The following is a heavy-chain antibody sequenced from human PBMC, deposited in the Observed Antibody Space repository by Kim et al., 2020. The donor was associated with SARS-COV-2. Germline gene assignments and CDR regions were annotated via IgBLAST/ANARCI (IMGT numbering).Heavy chain of an antibody. J-gene: IGHJ3*02. CDR2: INPNSGGT. CDR3: ARDWFGEQVDGEALDM. CDR1: GYTFTGYY. D-gene: IGHD3-10*01. V-gene: IGHV1-2*06. Sequence: ASVKVSCKASGYTFTGYYMHWVRQAPGQGLEWMGRINPNSGGTNYAQKFQGRVTITTDTSTSTAYMELSRLRSDDTAVYYCARDWFGEQVDGEALDMCGQ.